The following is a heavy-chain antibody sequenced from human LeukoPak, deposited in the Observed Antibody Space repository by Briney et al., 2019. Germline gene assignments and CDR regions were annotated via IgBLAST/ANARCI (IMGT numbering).Heavy chain of an antibody. CDR3: AKSYRPTPFDY. D-gene: IGHD3-16*02. Sequence: GSLRLSCAASGFTFRSYAMSWVRQAPGKGLEWVSGISDSGGSTYYTDSVKGRFTISRDNSKNTLYLQMNSLRAEDTAVYYCAKSYRPTPFDYWGQGTLVTVSS. CDR1: GFTFRSYA. CDR2: ISDSGGST. V-gene: IGHV3-23*01. J-gene: IGHJ4*02.